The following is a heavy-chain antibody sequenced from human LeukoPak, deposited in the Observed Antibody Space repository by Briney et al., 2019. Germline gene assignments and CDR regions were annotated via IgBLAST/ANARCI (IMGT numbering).Heavy chain of an antibody. D-gene: IGHD2-2*01. CDR2: ISSSGSTI. Sequence: GGSLRLSCAASGFTFSDYYMSWIRQAPGKGLEWVSYISSSGSTIYYADSVKGRFTISRDNAKNSLYLQMNSLRAEDTAVYYCARAAKVVPAAIRAGDAFDIWGQGTMVTVSS. J-gene: IGHJ3*02. CDR1: GFTFSDYY. CDR3: ARAAKVVPAAIRAGDAFDI. V-gene: IGHV3-11*04.